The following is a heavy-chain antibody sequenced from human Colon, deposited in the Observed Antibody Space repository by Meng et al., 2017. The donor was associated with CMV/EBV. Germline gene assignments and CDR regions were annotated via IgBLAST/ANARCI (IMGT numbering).Heavy chain of an antibody. J-gene: IGHJ6*02. CDR3: ATNTIFGVITVDI. Sequence: SETLSLTCSVSGGSISDTTDFWGWIRQPPGKGLEWIGEVNHSGSTILNPSLRSRVTISVDTSKNQFSLSLRSVTAADTAVYYCATNTIFGVITVDIWGQGTPVTVSS. V-gene: IGHV4-39*01. CDR1: GGSISDTTDF. D-gene: IGHD3-22*01. CDR2: VNHSGST.